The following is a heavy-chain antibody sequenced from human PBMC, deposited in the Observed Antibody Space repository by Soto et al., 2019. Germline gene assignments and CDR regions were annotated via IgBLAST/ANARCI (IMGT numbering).Heavy chain of an antibody. CDR1: GFIFSDYY. V-gene: IGHV3-72*01. J-gene: IGHJ4*02. Sequence: EVQLMESGGGLVQPGGSLRLSCAASGFIFSDYYMDWVRQVPGKGLEWVGRTRNKVNSFSAEYAASVKGRFSIYRDASKDSMYLQMNSLKSDDMAVYYCARDTGGSYDYWGQGALVTVSS. CDR2: TRNKVNSFSA. D-gene: IGHD3-16*01. CDR3: ARDTGGSYDY.